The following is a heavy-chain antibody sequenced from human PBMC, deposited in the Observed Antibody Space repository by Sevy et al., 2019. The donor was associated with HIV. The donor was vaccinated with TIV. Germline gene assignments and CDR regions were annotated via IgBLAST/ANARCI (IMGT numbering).Heavy chain of an antibody. CDR1: GFTLSSYT. Sequence: GGSLRLSCEASGFTLSSYTMNWVRQSPEKGLEWVATFDRTDITHYADSWKGRFIISRDTAKNSPFLQMNSLRDDDTAMYFCVRDESAIASHFDYWGRGTLVTVSS. CDR2: FDRTDIT. J-gene: IGHJ4*02. D-gene: IGHD2-21*01. CDR3: VRDESAIASHFDY. V-gene: IGHV3-48*02.